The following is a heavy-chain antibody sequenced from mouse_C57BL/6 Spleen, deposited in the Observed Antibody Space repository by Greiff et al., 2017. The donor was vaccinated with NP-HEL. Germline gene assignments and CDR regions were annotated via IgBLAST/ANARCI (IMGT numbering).Heavy chain of an antibody. V-gene: IGHV2-9-1*01. D-gene: IGHD4-1*01. CDR1: GFSLTSYA. J-gene: IGHJ4*01. CDR3: ARPNWDVGYAMDY. CDR2: IWTGGGT. Sequence: VKLQESGPGLVAPSQSLSLTCTVSGFSLTSYAISWVRQPPGKGLEWLGVIWTGGGTNYNSAIKTGMSISKNNPKSQVFLKKNSLQTDDSARYYCARPNWDVGYAMDYWGQGTSVTVSS.